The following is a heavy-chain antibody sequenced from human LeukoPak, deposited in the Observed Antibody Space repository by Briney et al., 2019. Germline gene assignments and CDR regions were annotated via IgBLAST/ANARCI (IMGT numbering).Heavy chain of an antibody. CDR2: ISYDGSNK. Sequence: GGSLRLSCAASGFTFSSYAMHWVRQAPGKGLEWVAVISYDGSNKYYADSVKGRFTISRDNSKNTLYLQMNSLRAEDTAVYYCAKARAVATDYWGQGTLVTVSS. J-gene: IGHJ4*02. CDR1: GFTFSSYA. D-gene: IGHD6-19*01. CDR3: AKARAVATDY. V-gene: IGHV3-30-3*01.